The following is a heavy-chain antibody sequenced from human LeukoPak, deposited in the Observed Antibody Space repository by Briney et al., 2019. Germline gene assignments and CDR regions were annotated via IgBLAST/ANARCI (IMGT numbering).Heavy chain of an antibody. V-gene: IGHV4-59*01. Sequence: PSETLSLTCTVSGGSISSYYWSWIRQPPGKGLEWIGYIYYSGSTNYNPSLKSRVTISVDTSKNQLSLKLSSVTAADTAVYYCARDRVQFNYWGQGTLVTVSS. CDR2: IYYSGST. D-gene: IGHD1-1*01. CDR3: ARDRVQFNY. CDR1: GGSISSYY. J-gene: IGHJ4*02.